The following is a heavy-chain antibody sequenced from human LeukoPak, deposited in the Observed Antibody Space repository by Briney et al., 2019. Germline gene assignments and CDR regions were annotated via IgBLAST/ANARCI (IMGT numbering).Heavy chain of an antibody. CDR1: GYSISSGYY. CDR3: ARGTDSDY. J-gene: IGHJ4*02. V-gene: IGHV4-38-2*02. D-gene: IGHD1/OR15-1a*01. CDR2: IYHSGST. Sequence: SETLSLTCTVSGYSISSGYYWGWIRQPPGKGLEWIGSIYHSGSTYYNPSLKSRVTISVDTSKNQFPLKLSSVTAADTAVYYCARGTDSDYWGQGTLVTVSS.